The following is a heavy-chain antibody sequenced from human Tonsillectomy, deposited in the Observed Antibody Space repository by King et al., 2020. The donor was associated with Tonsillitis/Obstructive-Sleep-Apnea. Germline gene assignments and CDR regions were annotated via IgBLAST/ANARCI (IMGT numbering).Heavy chain of an antibody. CDR3: ARWRGCSSNSCYGDFDS. J-gene: IGHJ4*02. Sequence: AQLVQSGAEVKKPGESLNISCKGSGDTFTSNWIGWVRQVPGKGLEWMGIIYPGDSDTRYSPSFQGQVTFSVDKSINTAYLQWSSLKASDSAMYYCARWRGCSSNSCYGDFDSGAQGTLVPASS. V-gene: IGHV5-51*01. CDR2: IYPGDSDT. D-gene: IGHD2-2*01. CDR1: GDTFTSNW.